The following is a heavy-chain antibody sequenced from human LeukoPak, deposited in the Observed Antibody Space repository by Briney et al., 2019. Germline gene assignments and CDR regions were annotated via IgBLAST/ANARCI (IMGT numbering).Heavy chain of an antibody. J-gene: IGHJ4*02. CDR3: ARGPPDDYVWGSYRYFLPFYFDY. CDR2: IYYSGST. CDR1: GGSISSYY. V-gene: IGHV4-59*01. D-gene: IGHD3-16*02. Sequence: PSETLSLTCTVSGGSISSYYWSWIRQPPGKGLEWIGYIYYSGSTNYNPSLKSRVTISLDTSKNQFSLKLSSVTAADTAVYYCARGPPDDYVWGSYRYFLPFYFDYWSQGTLVIVSS.